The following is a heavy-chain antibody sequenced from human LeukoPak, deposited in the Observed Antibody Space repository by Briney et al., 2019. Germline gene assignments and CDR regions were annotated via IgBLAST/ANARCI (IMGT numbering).Heavy chain of an antibody. CDR1: GFTFSSYA. J-gene: IGHJ4*02. CDR3: AKALSITIFGVVIDPEFDY. D-gene: IGHD3-3*01. Sequence: GGSLRLSCAASGFTFSSYAMSWVRQAPGKGLEWVSAISGSGGSTYYADSVKGRFTISRDNSKNTLNLQMNSLRVEDTAVYYCAKALSITIFGVVIDPEFDYWGQGTLVTVSS. CDR2: ISGSGGST. V-gene: IGHV3-23*01.